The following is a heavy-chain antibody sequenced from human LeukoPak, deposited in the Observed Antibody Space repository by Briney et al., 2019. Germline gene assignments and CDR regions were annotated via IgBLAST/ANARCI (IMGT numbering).Heavy chain of an antibody. CDR3: ARGRYIAAAGYYFDY. V-gene: IGHV3-33*05. CDR1: GFTFSSYG. D-gene: IGHD6-13*01. Sequence: PGGSLRLSCAASGFTFSSYGMHWVRQAPGKGLEWVAVISYDGSNKYYADSVKGRFTISRDNAKNSLYLQMNSLRAEDTAVYYCARGRYIAAAGYYFDYWGQGTLVTVSS. CDR2: ISYDGSNK. J-gene: IGHJ4*02.